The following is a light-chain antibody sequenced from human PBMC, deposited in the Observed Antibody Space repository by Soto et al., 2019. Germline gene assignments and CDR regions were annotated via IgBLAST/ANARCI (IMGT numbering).Light chain of an antibody. CDR1: QSITIF. CDR2: GAT. J-gene: IGKJ1*01. V-gene: IGKV1-39*01. CDR3: QQSYNTPRT. Sequence: DIQMTQSPSSLSASVGDSVTITCRASQSITIFLNWYQQKTGKAPKLLIYGATSLQSGVPSRFSGSVFGTDYTLTISSLQPEDFATYYCQQSYNTPRTFGQGTKVEIK.